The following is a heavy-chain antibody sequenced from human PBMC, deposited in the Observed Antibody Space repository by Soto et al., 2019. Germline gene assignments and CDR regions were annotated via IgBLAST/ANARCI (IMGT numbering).Heavy chain of an antibody. D-gene: IGHD3-22*01. CDR3: AKTVRPPYYFDY. J-gene: IGHJ4*02. CDR1: EFTFSSYA. CDR2: ISGSGGST. V-gene: IGHV3-23*01. Sequence: GGSLKLSCAASEFTFSSYAMSWVRQAPGKGLEWVSAISGSGGSTYYADSVKGRFTISRDNSKNTLYLQMNSLRAEDTAVYYCAKTVRPPYYFDYWGQATLVTVS.